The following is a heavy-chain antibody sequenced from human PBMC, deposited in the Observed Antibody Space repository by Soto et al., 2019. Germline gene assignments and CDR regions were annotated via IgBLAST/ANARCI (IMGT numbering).Heavy chain of an antibody. Sequence: PSETLSLTCSISGGSISTSRSYWAWIRQPPGKGMECLANIFYSGSTFYNPSLASRVSVSVDTSKNEFSLKLRSVTAADTAVYFCARQPTTGDTDLWFDRWGQGTLVTVSS. CDR3: ARQPTTGDTDLWFDR. V-gene: IGHV4-39*01. CDR1: GGSISTSRSY. D-gene: IGHD2-21*01. J-gene: IGHJ5*02. CDR2: IFYSGST.